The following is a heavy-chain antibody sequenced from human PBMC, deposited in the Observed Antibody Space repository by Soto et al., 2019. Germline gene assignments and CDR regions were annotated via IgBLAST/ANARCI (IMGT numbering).Heavy chain of an antibody. CDR2: IIPAFGTT. CDR1: GGTLSTYP. D-gene: IGHD6-6*01. CDR3: ARAPSYAFDI. Sequence: QVQLVQSGAEVKKTGSSVKVSCKASGGTLSTYPISWVRQAPGQGPEWMGGIIPAFGTTNFAQKFQGRVTITADKSTSTVYMEVRSLRSEDTAVYYCARAPSYAFDIWGQGTMVIVSS. V-gene: IGHV1-69*14. J-gene: IGHJ3*02.